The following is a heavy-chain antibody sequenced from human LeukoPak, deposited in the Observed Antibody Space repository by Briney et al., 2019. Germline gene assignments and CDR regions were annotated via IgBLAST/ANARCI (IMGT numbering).Heavy chain of an antibody. CDR3: ARETIGYFDY. V-gene: IGHV3-74*01. CDR1: GFTFSSYW. D-gene: IGHD3-22*01. Sequence: GGSLRLSCAASGFTFSSYWMHWVRQAPGKWRVWVSRINSDGSSTSYADSVKGRFTISRDNAKNMLYLQMNSLRAEDTGVYYCARETIGYFDYWGQGTLVTVSS. J-gene: IGHJ4*02. CDR2: INSDGSST.